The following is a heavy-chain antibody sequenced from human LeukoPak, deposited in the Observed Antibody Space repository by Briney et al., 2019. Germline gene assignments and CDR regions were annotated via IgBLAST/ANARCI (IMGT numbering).Heavy chain of an antibody. CDR3: ARDGEERGDSAFDI. J-gene: IGHJ3*02. Sequence: PGGSLRLSCAASGFTFSSYSMNWVRQAPGKGLEWVSSISSSSSYIYYADSVKGRFTISRDNAKNSLYLQMNSLRAEDTAVYYCARDGEERGDSAFDIWGQGTMVTVSS. V-gene: IGHV3-21*01. CDR1: GFTFSSYS. CDR2: ISSSSSYI. D-gene: IGHD2-21*01.